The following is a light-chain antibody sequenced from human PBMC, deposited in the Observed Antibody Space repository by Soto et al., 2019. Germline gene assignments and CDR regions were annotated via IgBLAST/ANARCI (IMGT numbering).Light chain of an antibody. CDR2: DVS. CDR3: CSYAGSYTLYV. Sequence: QSALTQPRSVSGSPGQSVTISCTGTSSDVGGYNYVSWYQQHPGKAPKLMIYDVSKRPSGVPDRFSGSKSGNMASLTISGLQAEDEADYYCCSYAGSYTLYVFGTGTXVTVL. J-gene: IGLJ1*01. CDR1: SSDVGGYNY. V-gene: IGLV2-11*01.